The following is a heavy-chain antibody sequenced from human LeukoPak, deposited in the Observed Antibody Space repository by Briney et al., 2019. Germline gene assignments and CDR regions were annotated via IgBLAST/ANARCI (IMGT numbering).Heavy chain of an antibody. D-gene: IGHD6-13*01. Sequence: GGSLRLSCAASGFTVSSNYMSWVRQPPGKGLEWVSVIYSGGSTYYADSVKGRFTISRDNSKNTLYLQMNSLRAEDTAVYYCARVFYSSFDYWGQGTLVTVSS. J-gene: IGHJ4*02. V-gene: IGHV3-66*02. CDR3: ARVFYSSFDY. CDR1: GFTVSSNY. CDR2: IYSGGST.